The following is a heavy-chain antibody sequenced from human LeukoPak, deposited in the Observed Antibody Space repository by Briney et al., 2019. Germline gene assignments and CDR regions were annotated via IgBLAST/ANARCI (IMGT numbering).Heavy chain of an antibody. V-gene: IGHV3-23*01. D-gene: IGHD4-17*01. CDR1: GFTFSSYA. CDR3: AKRATTVTTLDS. CDR2: ISATGGST. Sequence: GSLRLSCAASGFTFSSYALSWVRQAPGKGLEWVSAISATGGSTYYADSVKGRCTISRDNSKNTLSLQMSSLRAEDTAVYYCAKRATTVTTLDSWGQGTLVTVSS. J-gene: IGHJ4*02.